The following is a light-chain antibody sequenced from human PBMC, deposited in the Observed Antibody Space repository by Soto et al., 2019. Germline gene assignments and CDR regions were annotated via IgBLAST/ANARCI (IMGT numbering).Light chain of an antibody. V-gene: IGLV2-14*01. J-gene: IGLJ1*01. CDR1: SSDVGGYNY. CDR2: EVS. Sequence: QSALTQPASVSGSPGQSITISCTGTSSDVGGYNYVSWYQHHPGKAPKLMIFEVSNRPSGVSPRFSGSKSGNTASLTISGLQAEDEADYYCTSYTSSSTYVFGTGTKLTVL. CDR3: TSYTSSSTYV.